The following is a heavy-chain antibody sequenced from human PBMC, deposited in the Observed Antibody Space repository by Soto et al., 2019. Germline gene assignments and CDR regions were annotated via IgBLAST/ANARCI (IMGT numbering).Heavy chain of an antibody. CDR2: IIPIFGTA. CDR3: ARDMRWAYSGSYSLWD. J-gene: IGHJ4*02. Sequence: QVQLVQSGAEVKKPGSSVKVSCKASGGTFSSYAISWVRQAHGQGLEWMGGIIPIFGTANYAQKFQGRVTITADESTSTAYMELSSLRSEDTAVYYCARDMRWAYSGSYSLWDWGQGTLVTVSS. D-gene: IGHD1-26*01. CDR1: GGTFSSYA. V-gene: IGHV1-69*01.